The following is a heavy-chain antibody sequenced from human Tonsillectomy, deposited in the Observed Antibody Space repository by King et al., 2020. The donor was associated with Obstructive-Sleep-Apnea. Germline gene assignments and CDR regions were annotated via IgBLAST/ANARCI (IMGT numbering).Heavy chain of an antibody. D-gene: IGHD2-2*01. CDR1: GFTFSSYG. CDR2: IRYDGSNK. CDR3: AKLGYCSSTSCYSWYFDL. V-gene: IGHV3-30*02. Sequence: VQLVESGGGVVQPGRSLRLSCAASGFTFSSYGMHWVRQAPGKGLEWVAFIRYDGSNKYYADSVKGRFTISRDNSKNTLYLQMNSLRAEDTAMYYCAKLGYCSSTSCYSWYFDLWGRGTLVTVSS. J-gene: IGHJ2*01.